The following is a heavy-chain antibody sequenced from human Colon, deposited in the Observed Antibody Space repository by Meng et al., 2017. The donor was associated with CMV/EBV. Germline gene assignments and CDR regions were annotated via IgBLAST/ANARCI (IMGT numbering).Heavy chain of an antibody. Sequence: LSCTVSGGSVNSGNYYWSWIRQTPGKGLEWIGYIYYSGSTNYNPSLKSRVTISLDTSKNQFSLKVSSVTAADTAVYYCATSHYDYWSGYYYWGQGTLVTVSS. J-gene: IGHJ4*02. D-gene: IGHD3-3*01. CDR3: ATSHYDYWSGYYY. CDR2: IYYSGST. CDR1: GGSVNSGNYY. V-gene: IGHV4-61*01.